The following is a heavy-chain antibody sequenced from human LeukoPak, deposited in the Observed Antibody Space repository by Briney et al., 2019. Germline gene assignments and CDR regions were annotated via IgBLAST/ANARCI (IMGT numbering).Heavy chain of an antibody. J-gene: IGHJ4*02. CDR2: KNPNSGSS. CDR3: TREGLDY. CDR1: GYTFTNYD. V-gene: IGHV1-8*01. Sequence: ASVKVSCKASGYTFTNYDINWVRQATGQGLEWMGYKNPNSGSSAYAQKFQGRVTITTDAPISTAYMEVSGLRSEDTALYYCTREGLDYWGQGTLVTVSS.